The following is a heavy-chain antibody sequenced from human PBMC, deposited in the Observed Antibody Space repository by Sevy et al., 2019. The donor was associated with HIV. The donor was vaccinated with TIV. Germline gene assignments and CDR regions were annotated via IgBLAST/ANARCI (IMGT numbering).Heavy chain of an antibody. CDR2: IYYSGST. J-gene: IGHJ6*01. V-gene: IGHV4-30-4*01. CDR1: GGSISSADYY. D-gene: IGHD1-20*01. Sequence: SETLSLTCTVSGGSISSADYYWSWIRQPPGKGLEWIGYIYYSGSTNYNPSLKSRVTMSLDTSKNQFSLKVSSVTTADTAVYYCVRDYNWNYYYHYGMDVWGQGTTVTVSS. CDR3: VRDYNWNYYYHYGMDV.